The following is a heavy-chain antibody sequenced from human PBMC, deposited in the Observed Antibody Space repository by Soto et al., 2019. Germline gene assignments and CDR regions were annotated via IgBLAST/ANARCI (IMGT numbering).Heavy chain of an antibody. CDR1: GGSFSGYY. V-gene: IGHV4-34*01. Sequence: SETLSLTCAVYGGSFSGYYWSWIRQPPGKGLEWIGEINHSGSTNYNPSLKSRVTISVDTSKNQFSLKLSSVTAADTAVYYCARGGGRTTVTRTAAIDYWGQGTLVTVSS. J-gene: IGHJ4*02. D-gene: IGHD4-17*01. CDR3: ARGGGRTTVTRTAAIDY. CDR2: INHSGST.